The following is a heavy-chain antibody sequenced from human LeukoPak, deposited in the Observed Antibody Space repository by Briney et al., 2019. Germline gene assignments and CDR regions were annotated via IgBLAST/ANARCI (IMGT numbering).Heavy chain of an antibody. J-gene: IGHJ4*02. D-gene: IGHD2-2*01. Sequence: GGSLRLSCAASGFTFSSYWMHWVRQAPGKGLVWVSRINSGGSSTSYADSVKGRFTISRDNAKNTVFLQINSLRAEDTALYYCAKGTRVSCSGATCYEFDYWGQGTLVTVPS. CDR2: INSGGSST. CDR1: GFTFSSYW. CDR3: AKGTRVSCSGATCYEFDY. V-gene: IGHV3-74*01.